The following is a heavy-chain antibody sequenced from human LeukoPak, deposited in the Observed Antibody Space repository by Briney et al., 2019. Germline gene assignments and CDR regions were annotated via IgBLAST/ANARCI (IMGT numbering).Heavy chain of an antibody. CDR2: IYYSVST. J-gene: IGHJ4*02. Sequence: SETLSLTCTVSGGSISSSSYYWGWIRQPPGKGLEWIGSIYYSVSTYYDPSLKSRVTISVDASKNPYSLKLSSVTAADTAVYYCVRNGGSYSFDYWGQGTLVTVSS. D-gene: IGHD1-26*01. CDR1: GGSISSSSYY. V-gene: IGHV4-39*07. CDR3: VRNGGSYSFDY.